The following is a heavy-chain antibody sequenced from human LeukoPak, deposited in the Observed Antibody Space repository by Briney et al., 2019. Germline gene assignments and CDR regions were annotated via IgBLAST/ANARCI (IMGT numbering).Heavy chain of an antibody. D-gene: IGHD3-3*01. J-gene: IGHJ5*02. CDR2: IKPDGSEN. V-gene: IGHV3-7*01. CDR3: SRGGYYFGS. Sequence: GGSLRLSCAASGLTFSDYWMSWVRQAPGKGLEWVANIKPDGSENYYMDSVKGRFTISRDNTKNSLYLQMSSLTAEDTAMYYCSRGGYYFGSWGQGTLVTVSS. CDR1: GLTFSDYW.